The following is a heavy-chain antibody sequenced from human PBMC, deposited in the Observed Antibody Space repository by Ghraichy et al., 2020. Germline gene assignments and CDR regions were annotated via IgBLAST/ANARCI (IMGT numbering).Heavy chain of an antibody. Sequence: GESLNISCAASGLTFSSYWMSWVRQALGKGLEWVANIKQDVSEKYYVDSVKGRFTISRDNAKNSLYLQMNSLRAEDTAMYYCARVGITTYYGMDVWGQGTTVTVSS. V-gene: IGHV3-7*04. J-gene: IGHJ6*02. CDR3: ARVGITTYYGMDV. CDR1: GLTFSSYW. D-gene: IGHD1-14*01. CDR2: IKQDVSEK.